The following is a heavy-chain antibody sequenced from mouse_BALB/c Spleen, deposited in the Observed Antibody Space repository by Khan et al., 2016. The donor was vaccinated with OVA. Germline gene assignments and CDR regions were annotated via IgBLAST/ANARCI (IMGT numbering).Heavy chain of an antibody. J-gene: IGHJ4*01. CDR1: GFSLSSYG. CDR3: SRWGDLYAMDY. Sequence: QVQLKQSGPGLVAPSQSLSITCTVSGFSLSSYGVNWVRQPPGKGLAWLGVIWGDGRTNYHSALTSRLSISKDNSKSQVFLKLNSLQSDDTATYYCSRWGDLYAMDYWGQGTSVTVSS. CDR2: IWGDGRT. D-gene: IGHD2-3*01. V-gene: IGHV2-3*01.